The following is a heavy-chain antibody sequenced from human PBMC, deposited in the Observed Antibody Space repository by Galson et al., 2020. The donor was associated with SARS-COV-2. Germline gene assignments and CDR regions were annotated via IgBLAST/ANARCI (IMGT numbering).Heavy chain of an antibody. CDR3: AKGPSSELRYFDWLLVFDY. CDR1: GFTFDDYT. V-gene: IGHV3-43*01. CDR2: ISWDGGST. Sequence: GGSLRLSCAAPGFTFDDYTMHWVRQAPGKGLEWVSLISWDGGSTYYADSVKGRFTISRDNSKNSLYLQMNSLRTEDTALYYCAKGPSSELRYFDWLLVFDYWGQGTLVTVSS. D-gene: IGHD3-9*01. J-gene: IGHJ4*02.